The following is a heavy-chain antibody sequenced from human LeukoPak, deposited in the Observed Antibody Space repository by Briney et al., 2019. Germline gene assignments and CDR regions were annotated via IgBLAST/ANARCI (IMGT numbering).Heavy chain of an antibody. CDR3: AREAYDSSGSGHEGFFDY. J-gene: IGHJ4*02. CDR2: IYSGGST. Sequence: GGSLRLSCAASGFTVSSNYMSWVRQAPGKGLEWVSVIYSGGSTYYADSVKGRFTISRDNSKNTLYLQMNSLRAEDTAVYYCAREAYDSSGSGHEGFFDYWGQGTLVTVSS. V-gene: IGHV3-53*01. CDR1: GFTVSSNY. D-gene: IGHD3-22*01.